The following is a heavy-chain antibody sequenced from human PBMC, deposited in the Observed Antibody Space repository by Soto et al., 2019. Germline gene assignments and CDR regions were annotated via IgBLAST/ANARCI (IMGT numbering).Heavy chain of an antibody. CDR1: GGTFSSYT. V-gene: IGHV1-69*08. CDR2: IIPILGIA. Sequence: QVQMVQSGAEVKKPGSSVKVSCKASGGTFSSYTIRWVGQAPGQGLEWMGRIIPILGIANYAQKFQGRVTSTADKATSTAYMELSSPRSEDTAVYYCARDHRRDGMDVWGQGTTVTVSS. CDR3: ARDHRRDGMDV. D-gene: IGHD3-10*01. J-gene: IGHJ6*02.